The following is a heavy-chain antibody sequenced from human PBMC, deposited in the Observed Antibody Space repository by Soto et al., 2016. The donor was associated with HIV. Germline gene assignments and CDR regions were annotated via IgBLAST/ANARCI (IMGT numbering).Heavy chain of an antibody. CDR1: GFTFSGSA. Sequence: EVQLVESGGGLVQPGGSLKLSCAASGFTFSGSAMHWVRQASGKGLEWVGRIRSKANSYATAYAASVKGRFTISRDDSKNTAYLQMNSLKTEDTAVYYCLVQDDYFDYWGQGTLVTVSS. CDR3: LVQDDYFDY. D-gene: IGHD3-10*01. V-gene: IGHV3-73*01. CDR2: IRSKANSYAT. J-gene: IGHJ4*02.